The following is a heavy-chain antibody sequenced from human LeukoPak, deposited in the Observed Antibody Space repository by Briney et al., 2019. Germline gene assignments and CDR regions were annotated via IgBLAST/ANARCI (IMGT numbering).Heavy chain of an antibody. CDR1: GFTFSSYW. V-gene: IGHV3-7*01. Sequence: GGSLRLSCAASGFTFSSYWMSWVRQAPGKGLEWVANIKQGGSEKYYVDSVKGRFTISRDNAKNSLYLQMNSLRAEDTAVYYCARDFTLYDFWSGYDYWGQGTLVTVSS. D-gene: IGHD3-3*01. CDR3: ARDFTLYDFWSGYDY. CDR2: IKQGGSEK. J-gene: IGHJ4*02.